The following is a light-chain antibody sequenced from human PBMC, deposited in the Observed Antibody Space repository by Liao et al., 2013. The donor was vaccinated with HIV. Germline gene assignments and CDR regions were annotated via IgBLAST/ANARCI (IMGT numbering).Light chain of an antibody. Sequence: SYELTQPPSVSVAPGKTARITCGGNNIGSKSVHWYQQKPGQSPVLVIYQDSKPALEGLPERFSGSNSWEHSHSDHQAGTQAMDEADYYCQAWDSSTWGVFGGGTKLTVL. CDR3: QAWDSSTWGV. CDR2: QDS. CDR1: NIGSKS. V-gene: IGLV3-21*01. J-gene: IGLJ2*01.